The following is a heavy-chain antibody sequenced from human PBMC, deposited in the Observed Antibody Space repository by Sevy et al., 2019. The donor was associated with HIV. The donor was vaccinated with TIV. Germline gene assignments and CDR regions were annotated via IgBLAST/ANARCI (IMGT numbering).Heavy chain of an antibody. CDR1: GFTFSSYE. CDR2: ISSSGSTI. J-gene: IGHJ6*04. Sequence: GGSLRLSCAASGFTFSSYEMNWVRQAPGKGLEWVSYISSSGSTIYYADSVKGRFTISRDNAKNSLYLQMNSLRAEDTAVYYCARDWDVRITVVRGAITSGTQSWGKGTTVTVSS. CDR3: ARDWDVRITVVRGAITSGTQS. V-gene: IGHV3-48*03. D-gene: IGHD3-10*01.